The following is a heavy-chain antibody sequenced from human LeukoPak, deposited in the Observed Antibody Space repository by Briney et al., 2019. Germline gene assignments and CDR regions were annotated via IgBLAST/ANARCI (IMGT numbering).Heavy chain of an antibody. CDR1: EYTFSSYY. V-gene: IGHV1-46*01. CDR3: ARDLSGYSSGWFDY. D-gene: IGHD6-19*01. CDR2: INPSGTST. Sequence: GASVKVSCKASEYTFSSYYMHWVRQAPGQGLEWMGIINPSGTSTSCAQKFQGRVSMTRDTSTSTVYMELSSLRSEDTAVYYCARDLSGYSSGWFDYWGQGTLVTVSS. J-gene: IGHJ4*02.